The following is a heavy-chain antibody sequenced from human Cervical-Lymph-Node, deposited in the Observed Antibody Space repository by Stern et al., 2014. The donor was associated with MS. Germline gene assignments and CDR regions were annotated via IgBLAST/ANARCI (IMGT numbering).Heavy chain of an antibody. CDR1: GGTFSSYG. J-gene: IGHJ6*02. D-gene: IGHD2-21*02. V-gene: IGHV1-69*06. Sequence: MQLVESGAELKKPGSSVKVSCKASGGTFSSYGISWVRQAPGQGLEWMGGLIPLFGTTNYARRFQGRVTITADISTSTAYMELSSLRSEDTAVYYCARDGDFGSNYGMDVWGQGTTVTVSS. CDR3: ARDGDFGSNYGMDV. CDR2: LIPLFGTT.